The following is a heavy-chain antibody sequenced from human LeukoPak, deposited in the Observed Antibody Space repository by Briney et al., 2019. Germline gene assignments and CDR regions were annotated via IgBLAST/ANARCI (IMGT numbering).Heavy chain of an antibody. CDR1: GFMFSRDW. CDR3: AREEVKSFDY. Sequence: GGSLRLSCAASGFMFSRDWMTWVRQAPGKGLEWVANIKQDGSEKDYVSSVRGRFTISRDNAKNSLYLQMNNLRAEDTAVYYCAREEVKSFDYWGQGTRVTVSS. J-gene: IGHJ4*02. CDR2: IKQDGSEK. V-gene: IGHV3-7*03.